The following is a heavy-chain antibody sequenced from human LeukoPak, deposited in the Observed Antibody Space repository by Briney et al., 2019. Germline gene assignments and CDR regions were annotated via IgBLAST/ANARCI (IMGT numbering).Heavy chain of an antibody. CDR2: IKQDGSEK. CDR1: GFTFSTYW. CDR3: ARRGTSSSWAHFDY. D-gene: IGHD6-13*01. Sequence: GGSLRLSCAASGFTFSTYWMTWVRQAPGKGLDWVANIKQDGSEKYYVDSVKGRFTISRDNAKNSLYLQMNSLGAEDTAVYYCARRGTSSSWAHFDYWGQGTLVTVSS. V-gene: IGHV3-7*05. J-gene: IGHJ4*02.